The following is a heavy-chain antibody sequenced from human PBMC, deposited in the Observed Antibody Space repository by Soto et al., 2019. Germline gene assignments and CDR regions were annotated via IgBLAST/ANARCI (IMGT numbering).Heavy chain of an antibody. V-gene: IGHV3-30-3*01. D-gene: IGHD3-22*01. CDR1: GFTFSGYA. CDR2: ISYDGNNK. Sequence: QVQLVESGGGVVQPGRSLRLSCAASGFTFSGYAMHWVRQAPGKGLAWVAVISYDGNNKYYADSVKGRFTISRDNSKNTLFVQMNSLRAEDTAVYYCARDSDPYDSTGYPPYYFDYWGQGTLVTVSS. J-gene: IGHJ4*02. CDR3: ARDSDPYDSTGYPPYYFDY.